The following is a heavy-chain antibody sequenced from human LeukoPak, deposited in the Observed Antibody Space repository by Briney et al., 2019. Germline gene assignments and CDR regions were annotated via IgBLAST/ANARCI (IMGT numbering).Heavy chain of an antibody. CDR1: GGSITSVY. CDR2: MYHIGTT. CDR3: ARVGSGTEEFVVFDI. D-gene: IGHD3-10*01. V-gene: IGHV4-59*13. Sequence: PSETLSLTCTVSGGSITSVYWGWIRQPPGKGLEWIGFMYHIGTTSYNPSLRSRLSMSVDTTKNHLSLQLTSVTAADTAMYYCARVGSGTEEFVVFDIWGPGTMVTVSP. J-gene: IGHJ3*02.